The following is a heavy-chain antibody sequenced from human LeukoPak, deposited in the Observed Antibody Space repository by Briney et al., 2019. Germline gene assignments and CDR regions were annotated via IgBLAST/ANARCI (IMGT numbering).Heavy chain of an antibody. CDR3: AKAGARIGGAFDT. Sequence: GGSLRLSCAASRFILRNYAMSWVRQATGRGLEWLSIISGTADRKYYANSGKSRFPLSRDNPMSTLSQEMNVLRAQDTAVQYNAKAGARIGGAFDTWGQGTMVIVSS. V-gene: IGHV3-23*01. CDR2: ISGTADRK. CDR1: RFILRNYA. D-gene: IGHD3-16*01. J-gene: IGHJ3*02.